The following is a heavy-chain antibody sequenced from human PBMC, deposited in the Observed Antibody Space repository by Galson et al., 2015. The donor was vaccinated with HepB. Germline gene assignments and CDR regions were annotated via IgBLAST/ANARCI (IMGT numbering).Heavy chain of an antibody. CDR3: ARAGDFDFWSVSYIREDFYYGVDV. V-gene: IGHV3-48*02. D-gene: IGHD3-3*01. CDR2: ISSDSNTI. CDR1: GFTFSSYS. Sequence: SLRLSCAASGFTFSSYSMNWVRQAPGKGLEWVSYISSDSNTISYADSVRGRFTISRDNARDSLYLQMSSLRDEDTAVYYCARAGDFDFWSVSYIREDFYYGVDVWGQGTTVTVSS. J-gene: IGHJ6*02.